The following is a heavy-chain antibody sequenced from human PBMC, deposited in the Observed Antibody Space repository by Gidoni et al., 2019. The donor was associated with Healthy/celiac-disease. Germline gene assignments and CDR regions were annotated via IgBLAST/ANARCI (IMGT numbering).Heavy chain of an antibody. Sequence: EVQLVESGGGLVKPGGYLRFSCAASGFTFSSYSMNWVRQAPGKGLEWVSSIRSSSSYIYYADSGKGRFTISRDNAKNSLYLQRNSLRAEDTAVYYCASMVAATTDYWGQGTLVTVSS. CDR3: ASMVAATTDY. CDR1: GFTFSSYS. V-gene: IGHV3-21*01. D-gene: IGHD2-15*01. J-gene: IGHJ4*02. CDR2: IRSSSSYI.